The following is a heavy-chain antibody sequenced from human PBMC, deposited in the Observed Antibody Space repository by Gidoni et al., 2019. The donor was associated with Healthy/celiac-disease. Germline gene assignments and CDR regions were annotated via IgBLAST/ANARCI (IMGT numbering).Heavy chain of an antibody. J-gene: IGHJ5*02. CDR2: IFTNDEK. D-gene: IGHD4-17*01. CDR1: GFSLSTARLG. Sequence: QVTLKESGPVLVKPTETLTLTCTVSGFSLSTARLGVSWIRQPPGKALEWLAHIFTNDEKSYSTSLKSRLTISKDTSKSQVVLTMPNMDPVDTATYYCARINYGGNIQNWFDPWGQGTLVTVSS. V-gene: IGHV2-26*01. CDR3: ARINYGGNIQNWFDP.